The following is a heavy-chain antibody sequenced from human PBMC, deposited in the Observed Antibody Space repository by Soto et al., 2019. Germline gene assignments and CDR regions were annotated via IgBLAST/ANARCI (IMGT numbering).Heavy chain of an antibody. V-gene: IGHV3-30*18. J-gene: IGHJ6*02. Sequence: GGSLRLSCAASGFTFSSYGMYWVRQAPGKGLEWVALVSSERSNKHYADSVKGRFTISRDNSKNTLYLQMDSLRAEDTAVYYCAKATVSTGYYYAMDVWGQGTTVTVSS. CDR3: AKATVSTGYYYAMDV. CDR2: VSSERSNK. D-gene: IGHD4-4*01. CDR1: GFTFSSYG.